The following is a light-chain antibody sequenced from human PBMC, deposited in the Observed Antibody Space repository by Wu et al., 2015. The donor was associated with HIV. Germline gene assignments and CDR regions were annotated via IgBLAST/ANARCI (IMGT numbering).Light chain of an antibody. J-gene: IGKJ1*01. V-gene: IGKV3-20*01. CDR1: QSITSNF. Sequence: EIVLTQSPGTLSLSPGERATLSCRASQSITSNFLAWYQQKPGQAPRLLIYGASSRATGIPDRFSGSGSGTDFTLTISRLEPEDFAVYYCHQYGSSPRTFGQGTE. CDR2: GAS. CDR3: HQYGSSPRT.